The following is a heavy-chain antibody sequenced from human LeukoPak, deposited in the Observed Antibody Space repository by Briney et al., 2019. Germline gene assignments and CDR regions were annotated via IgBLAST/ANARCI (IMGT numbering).Heavy chain of an antibody. D-gene: IGHD1-26*01. CDR2: ISSSGTTI. Sequence: GGSLRLSCAASGFTFSSYGMSWVRQAPGKGPEWVSYISSSGTTISYAQSVKGRFTITRDNAQNSLTLHMNTLRADDTAVYYCAKDGGTHFDHWGQGTLVTVSS. CDR1: GFTFSSYG. V-gene: IGHV3-48*01. J-gene: IGHJ4*02. CDR3: AKDGGTHFDH.